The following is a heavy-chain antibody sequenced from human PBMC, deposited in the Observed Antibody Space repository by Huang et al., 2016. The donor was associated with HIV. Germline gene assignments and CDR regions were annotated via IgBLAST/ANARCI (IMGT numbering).Heavy chain of an antibody. V-gene: IGHV1-69*13. J-gene: IGHJ4*02. D-gene: IGHD5-12*01. Sequence: QVQLVQSGAEVKKPGSSVKVSCKASGGTFSSYAISWVRQAPGQGLEWMGGIIPIFGTANYAQKFQGRVTITADESKSTAYMELSSLRSEDTAVYYCASKRGYSGYDIGYYFDYWGQGTLVTVSS. CDR2: IIPIFGTA. CDR3: ASKRGYSGYDIGYYFDY. CDR1: GGTFSSYA.